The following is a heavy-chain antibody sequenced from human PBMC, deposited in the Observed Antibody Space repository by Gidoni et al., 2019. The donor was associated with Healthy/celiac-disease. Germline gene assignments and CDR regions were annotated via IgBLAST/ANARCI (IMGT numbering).Heavy chain of an antibody. Sequence: QVQLVESGGGVVQPGRSLRLSCAASGFTFSSYAMHWVRQAPGKGLEWVAVISYDGSNKYYADSVKGRFTISRDNSKNTLYLQMNSLRAEDTAVYYCARGYGIAVAGTSYGMDVWGQGTTVTVSS. CDR2: ISYDGSNK. V-gene: IGHV3-30*01. CDR1: GFTFSSYA. J-gene: IGHJ6*02. D-gene: IGHD6-19*01. CDR3: ARGYGIAVAGTSYGMDV.